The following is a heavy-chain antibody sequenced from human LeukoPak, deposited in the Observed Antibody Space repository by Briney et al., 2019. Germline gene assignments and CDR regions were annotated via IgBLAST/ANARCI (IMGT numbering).Heavy chain of an antibody. J-gene: IGHJ4*02. V-gene: IGHV3-7*01. D-gene: IGHD2-21*01. CDR3: GGEPRSMAY. CDR1: GFTFNSIW. Sequence: GGSLRLPCAASGFTFNSIWMSWVRQAPGKGLEWVASIKQDGSQKYYLDSVKGRFTISRDNAKNSLFLQVNSLRVEDTAVYYCGGEPRSMAYWGQGTLVTVSS. CDR2: IKQDGSQK.